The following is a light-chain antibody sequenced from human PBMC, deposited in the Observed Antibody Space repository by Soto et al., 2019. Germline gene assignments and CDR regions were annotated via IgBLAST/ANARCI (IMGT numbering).Light chain of an antibody. CDR3: TSYATGDTFP. CDR2: GNR. J-gene: IGLJ2*01. V-gene: IGLV1-40*01. Sequence: QSVLTQPPSVSGAPGQRVTISCTGNSSNLGAGYDVHWYQQLPGAAPKLVIFGNRNRPSGVPERFSGSKSGNTASLTVSGLQAEDEADYYCTSYATGDTFPFGGGTKLTVL. CDR1: SSNLGAGYD.